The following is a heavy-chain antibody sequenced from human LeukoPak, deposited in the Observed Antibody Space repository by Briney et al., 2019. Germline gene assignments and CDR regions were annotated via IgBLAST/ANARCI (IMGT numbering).Heavy chain of an antibody. CDR2: ISWDGGST. V-gene: IGHV3-43*01. CDR1: GFTFDDYT. CDR3: ARRSAYYYMDV. J-gene: IGHJ6*03. D-gene: IGHD4-17*01. Sequence: GGSLRLSCAASGFTFDDYTMNWVRQAPGKGLEWVSLISWDGGSTYYADSVKGRFTISRDNSKNSLYLQMNSLRTEDTALYYCARRSAYYYMDVWGKGTTVTVSS.